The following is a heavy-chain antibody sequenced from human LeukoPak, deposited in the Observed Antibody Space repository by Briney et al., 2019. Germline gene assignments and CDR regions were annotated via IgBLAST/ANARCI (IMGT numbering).Heavy chain of an antibody. Sequence: SETLSLTCAVSNYSVSSAYYWGWIRQPPGEGLEWIGTIYPGGTTYYNPSLGSRLTISIDASKNHFSLRLSSVTTADTAVYYCARRVASAVTGFGYWGQGALVAVSS. J-gene: IGHJ4*02. CDR1: NYSVSSAYY. CDR3: ARRVASAVTGFGY. V-gene: IGHV4-38-2*01. D-gene: IGHD6-13*01. CDR2: IYPGGTT.